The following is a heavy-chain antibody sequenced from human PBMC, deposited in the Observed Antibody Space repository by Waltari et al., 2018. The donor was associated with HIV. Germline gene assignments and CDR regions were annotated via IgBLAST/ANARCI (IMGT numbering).Heavy chain of an antibody. CDR2: VYHTGGA. J-gene: IGHJ6*02. CDR3: AGDGVSLQYIDRSLKTGHGLDV. Sequence: QVQLQESGPGLVKPSETLSLTCTVSGASVSTGTYFWTWVRQPPGKGLEWIGHVYHTGGAIYNPSLQSPVPIAFDTSKNQVSLKLSSVTAADTAVYYCAGDGVSLQYIDRSLKTGHGLDVGGQGTTVTVSS. V-gene: IGHV4-61*01. D-gene: IGHD3-9*01. CDR1: GASVSTGTYF.